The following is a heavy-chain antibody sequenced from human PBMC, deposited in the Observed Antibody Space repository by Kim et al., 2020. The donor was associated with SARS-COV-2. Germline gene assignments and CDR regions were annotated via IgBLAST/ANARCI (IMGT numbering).Heavy chain of an antibody. V-gene: IGHV1-24*01. Sequence: ASVKVSCKVSGYTLTELSMHWVRQAPGKGLEWMGGFDPEDGETIYAQKFQGRVTMTEDTSTDTAYMELSSLRSEDTAVYYCATDQGYVIGRGYFDYWGQGTLVTVSS. D-gene: IGHD3-16*01. CDR3: ATDQGYVIGRGYFDY. J-gene: IGHJ4*02. CDR1: GYTLTELS. CDR2: FDPEDGET.